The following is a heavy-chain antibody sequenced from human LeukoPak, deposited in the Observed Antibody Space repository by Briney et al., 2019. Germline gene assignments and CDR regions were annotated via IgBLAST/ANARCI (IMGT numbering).Heavy chain of an antibody. CDR3: ASRGGGIHRYYFDY. J-gene: IGHJ4*02. V-gene: IGHV1-46*01. D-gene: IGHD5-18*01. Sequence: ASVKVSCKSSGYTFTSYYIHWVRQAPGHGLEWMGIINPSDGGTNYAQKFQGRVTITADKSTSTAYMELSSLRSEDTAVYYCASRGGGIHRYYFDYWGQGTLVTVSS. CDR1: GYTFTSYY. CDR2: INPSDGGT.